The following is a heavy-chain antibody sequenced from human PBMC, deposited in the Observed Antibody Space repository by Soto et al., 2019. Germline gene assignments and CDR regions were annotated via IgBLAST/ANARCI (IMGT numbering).Heavy chain of an antibody. CDR1: GFTFRSYS. D-gene: IGHD2-21*01. CDR2: ISSSSSTI. Sequence: EVQLVESGGGSVQPGGSLRLSCAASGFTFRSYSMNWVRQAPGKGLEWVSYISSSSSTIYYADSVKGRFTVSRDNAKNSLYLQMSSLRAEDTAVYYWATDSSRLANWGQGTLVTVSS. V-gene: IGHV3-48*01. J-gene: IGHJ4*02. CDR3: ATDSSRLAN.